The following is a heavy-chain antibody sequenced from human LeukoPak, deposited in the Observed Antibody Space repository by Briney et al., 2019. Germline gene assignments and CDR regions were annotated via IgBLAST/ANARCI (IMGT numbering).Heavy chain of an antibody. J-gene: IGHJ4*02. V-gene: IGHV4-34*01. CDR3: ASSLAVAGGIXXXXXXFDY. Sequence: SETLSLTCAVYGGSFSGYYWSWIRQPPGKGPEWIGEINHSGSTNYNPSLKSRVTIAVDTSKNQFSLKLSSVTAADTAVYYCASSLAVAGGIXXXXXXFDYWGQXTXVTVS. CDR2: INHSGST. D-gene: IGHD6-19*01. CDR1: GGSFSGYY.